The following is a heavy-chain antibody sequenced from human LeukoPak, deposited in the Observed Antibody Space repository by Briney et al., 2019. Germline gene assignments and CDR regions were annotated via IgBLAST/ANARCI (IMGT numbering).Heavy chain of an antibody. Sequence: AGGSLRLSCAASGFTFSGSAMHWVRQASGKGLEWIGRIRSKANNYATAYTASVKGRFTISRDDSKNTACLQMNSLKTEDTAVYYCTVPGYSSSFDYWGQGTLVTVSS. J-gene: IGHJ4*02. V-gene: IGHV3-73*01. D-gene: IGHD6-6*01. CDR3: TVPGYSSSFDY. CDR2: IRSKANNYAT. CDR1: GFTFSGSA.